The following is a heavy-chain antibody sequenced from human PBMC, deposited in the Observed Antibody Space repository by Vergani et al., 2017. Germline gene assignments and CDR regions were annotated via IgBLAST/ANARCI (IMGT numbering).Heavy chain of an antibody. CDR3: ARARLLWFGESCLDY. D-gene: IGHD3-10*01. Sequence: QVQLVESGGGVVQPGRSLRLYCAASGFTFSSYGMHWVRQAPGKGLEWVAVIWYDGSNKYYSDSVKGRFTISRDNSKNTLYLQMHILRAEDTAVYYCARARLLWFGESCLDYWGQGTLVTVSS. J-gene: IGHJ4*02. V-gene: IGHV3-30*19. CDR1: GFTFSSYG. CDR2: IWYDGSNK.